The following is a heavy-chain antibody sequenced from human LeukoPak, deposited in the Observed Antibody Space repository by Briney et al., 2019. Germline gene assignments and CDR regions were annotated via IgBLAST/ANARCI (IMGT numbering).Heavy chain of an antibody. CDR2: INAGNGNT. CDR1: GYTFTSYA. CDR3: ARGGSYLYYFDY. D-gene: IGHD1-26*01. V-gene: IGHV1-3*01. J-gene: IGHJ4*02. Sequence: GASVKVSCKASGYTFTSYAMHWVRQAPGQRLEWMGWINAGNGNTKYSQKFQGRVTITRDTSASTAYMELSSLRSEDTAVYYCARGGSYLYYFDYWGQGTLVTVSS.